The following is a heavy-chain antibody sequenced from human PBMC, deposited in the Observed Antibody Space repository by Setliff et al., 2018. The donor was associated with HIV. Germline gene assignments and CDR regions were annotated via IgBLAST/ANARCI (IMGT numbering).Heavy chain of an antibody. V-gene: IGHV1-69*02. CDR3: ARCGAGEWHLYMDV. CDR1: GGTFSSYT. CDR2: SIPILGIG. Sequence: ASVKVSCKASGGTFSSYTINWVRQAPGQGLEWMGRSIPILGIGNDEQAQKFKGRVTFTADKSTSTVYMELSSPRSEDTAVYYCARCGAGEWHLYMDVWGKGTAVTVSS. D-gene: IGHD3-16*01. J-gene: IGHJ6*03.